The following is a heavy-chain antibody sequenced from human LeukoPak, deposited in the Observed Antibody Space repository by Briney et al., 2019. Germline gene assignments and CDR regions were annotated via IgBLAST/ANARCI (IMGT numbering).Heavy chain of an antibody. CDR3: AIPGYSSGWPFDF. D-gene: IGHD6-19*01. J-gene: IGHJ4*02. CDR1: GGSISSGGYY. V-gene: IGHV4-31*03. CDR2: IYYSGST. Sequence: SQTLSLTCTVPGGSISSGGYYWSWIRQHPGKGLEWIGYIYYSGSTYYNPSLKSRVTISVDTSKNQFSLKLSSVTAADTAVYYCAIPGYSSGWPFDFWGQGTLVTVSS.